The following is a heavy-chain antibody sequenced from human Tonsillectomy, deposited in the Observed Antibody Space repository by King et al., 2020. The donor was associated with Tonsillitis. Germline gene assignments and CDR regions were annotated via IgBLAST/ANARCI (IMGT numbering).Heavy chain of an antibody. CDR3: ARDALAGIALIGGGWYNYFDS. V-gene: IGHV1-2*02. CDR2: INPNSGGT. J-gene: IGHJ4*02. Sequence: VQLVESGAEVKKPGASVMVSCKASGYTFTSYYMHWVRQAPGQGLEWMGLINPNSGGTNYAQKFQGRVTMTRDTSNSTAYLELSRLRADDTAVYYCARDALAGIALIGGGWYNYFDSWGQGALVTVSS. CDR1: GYTFTSYY. D-gene: IGHD6-19*01.